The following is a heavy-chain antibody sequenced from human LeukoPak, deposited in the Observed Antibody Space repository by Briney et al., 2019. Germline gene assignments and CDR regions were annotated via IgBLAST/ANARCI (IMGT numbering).Heavy chain of an antibody. V-gene: IGHV4-59*01. CDR1: GGSISTYY. D-gene: IGHD1-14*01. J-gene: IGHJ4*02. CDR3: ARLPDDDVLPVGFDY. CDR2: IYYSGST. Sequence: PSETLSLTCTVSGGSISTYYWSWTRQPPGKGLEWIGYIYYSGSTNYNPSLKSRVTISIDTSKSQFSLKLSSVTAAYTAVYNCARLPDDDVLPVGFDYWGQGTLVTVS.